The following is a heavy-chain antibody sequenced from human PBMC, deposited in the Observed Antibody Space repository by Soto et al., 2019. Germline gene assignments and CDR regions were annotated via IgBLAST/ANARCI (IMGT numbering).Heavy chain of an antibody. D-gene: IGHD3-10*01. CDR2: ITYSGSKT. J-gene: IGHJ1*01. CDR3: AKDLGGFGELEYFQH. V-gene: IGHV3-23*01. Sequence: GGSLRLSCAASGFSFSSYAMHWVRQAPGKGLEWVSAITYSGSKTYYADSVKGRFTISRDNSKNTLYLQMNSLRAGDTAVYYCAKDLGGFGELEYFQHWGQGT. CDR1: GFSFSSYA.